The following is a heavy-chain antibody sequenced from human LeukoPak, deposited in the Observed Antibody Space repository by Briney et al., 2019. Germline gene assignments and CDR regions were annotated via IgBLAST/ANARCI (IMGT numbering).Heavy chain of an antibody. CDR2: ISDDGRSK. CDR1: GFSFISYG. CDR3: ANVGDGYNSFDY. D-gene: IGHD5-24*01. V-gene: IGHV3-30*18. J-gene: IGHJ4*02. Sequence: GGSLRLSCAASGFSFISYGMHWVRQAPGKGLEWVGVISDDGRSKDYADSVKGRFTISRDNSKNSLYLQMNSLKTEDTALYYCANVGDGYNSFDYWGQGTLVTVSS.